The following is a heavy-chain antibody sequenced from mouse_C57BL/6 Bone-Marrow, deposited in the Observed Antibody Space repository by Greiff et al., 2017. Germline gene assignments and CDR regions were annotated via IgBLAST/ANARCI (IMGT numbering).Heavy chain of an antibody. CDR3: ARHEEGIYYGNYDWFAY. J-gene: IGHJ3*01. V-gene: IGHV1-62-2*01. CDR2: FYPGSGSI. D-gene: IGHD2-1*01. CDR1: GYTFTEYT. Sequence: VQLVESGAELVKPGASVKLSCKASGYTFTEYTIHWVKQRSGQGLEWIGWFYPGSGSIKYNEKFKDKATLTADKSSSTVYMELSRLTSEDSAVYYCARHEEGIYYGNYDWFAYWGQGTLVTVSA.